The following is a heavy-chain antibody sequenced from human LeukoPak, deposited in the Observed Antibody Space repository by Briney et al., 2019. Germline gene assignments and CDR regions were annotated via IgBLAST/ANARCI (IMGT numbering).Heavy chain of an antibody. J-gene: IGHJ4*02. CDR2: IRYDGSNK. CDR1: GFTFSSYG. D-gene: IGHD2-2*01. Sequence: GGPLRLSCAASGFTFSSYGMHWVRQAPGKGLEWVAFIRYDGSNKYYADSVKGRFTISRDNSKNTLYLQMNSLRAEDTAVYYCAKEVVVVPAATTYFDYWGQGTLVTVSS. V-gene: IGHV3-30*02. CDR3: AKEVVVVPAATTYFDY.